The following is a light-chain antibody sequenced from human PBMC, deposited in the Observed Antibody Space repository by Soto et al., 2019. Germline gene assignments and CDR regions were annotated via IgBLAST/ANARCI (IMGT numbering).Light chain of an antibody. CDR2: KVS. Sequence: DVVMTQSPLSLPVTLGQPASISCRSTQSLVHSDGNTYLNWLQQRPGQSPRRLIYKVSNRDSGVPDRFSGSGSGTDFTLKISGVEAEDVGVYYCMQGTHWPLTFGGGTKVEIK. V-gene: IGKV2-30*02. CDR3: MQGTHWPLT. J-gene: IGKJ4*01. CDR1: QSLVHSDGNTY.